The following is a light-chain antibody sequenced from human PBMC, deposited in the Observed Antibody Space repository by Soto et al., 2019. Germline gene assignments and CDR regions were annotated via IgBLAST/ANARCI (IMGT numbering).Light chain of an antibody. V-gene: IGLV2-14*01. CDR3: SSYTSTSPVV. CDR2: EVI. CDR1: SSDIGTYDY. Sequence: QSVLTQPAAVSGSPGQSITISCTGSSSDIGTYDYVSWFQQHPGKVPKLMIYEVINRPSGVSNRFSGSKSGNTASLTISGLQAEDEADYYCSSYTSTSPVVFGGGTKVTVL. J-gene: IGLJ3*02.